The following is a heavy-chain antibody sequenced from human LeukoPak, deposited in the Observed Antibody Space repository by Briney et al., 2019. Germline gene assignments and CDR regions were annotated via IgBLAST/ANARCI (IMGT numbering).Heavy chain of an antibody. D-gene: IGHD7-27*01. CDR3: TLELGISGFDY. Sequence: GGSLRLSCAASEFTVSSNYMNWVRQAPGKGLEWVGRIKSKTDGGTTDYAAPVKGRFTISRDDSKNTLYLQMNSLKTEDTAVYYCTLELGISGFDYWGQGTLVTVSS. J-gene: IGHJ4*02. CDR2: IKSKTDGGTT. V-gene: IGHV3-15*01. CDR1: EFTVSSNY.